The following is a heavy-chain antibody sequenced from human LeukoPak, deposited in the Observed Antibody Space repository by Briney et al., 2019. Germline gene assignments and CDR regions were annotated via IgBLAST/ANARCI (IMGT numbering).Heavy chain of an antibody. CDR2: INYSGST. CDR1: GGSISSYY. D-gene: IGHD2-15*01. CDR3: ARLRGYCSGTSCRDY. V-gene: IGHV4-59*01. J-gene: IGHJ4*02. Sequence: PSETLSLTCTVSGGSISSYYWSWIRQPPGKGLEWIGYINYSGSTNYNPSLKSRVTISVDTSKNQFSLKLSSVTAADTAVYYCARLRGYCSGTSCRDYWGQGTLVTVSS.